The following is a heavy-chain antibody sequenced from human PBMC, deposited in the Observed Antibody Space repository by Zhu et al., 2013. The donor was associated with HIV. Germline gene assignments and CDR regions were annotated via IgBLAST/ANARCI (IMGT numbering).Heavy chain of an antibody. V-gene: IGHV1-18*01. CDR1: GYTFTSYG. J-gene: IGHJ6*02. CDR3: ARDPWILQLWPRCGMDV. Sequence: QVQLVQSGAEVKKPGASVKVSCKASGYTFTSYGISWVRLAPGQGPEWMGWISVYNANTNYAQKLQGRVTMTTDTSTSTAYTELRSLRSDDTAVCYCARDPWILQLWPRCGMDVWGQGTTGHRSP. CDR2: ISVYNANT. D-gene: IGHD5-18*01.